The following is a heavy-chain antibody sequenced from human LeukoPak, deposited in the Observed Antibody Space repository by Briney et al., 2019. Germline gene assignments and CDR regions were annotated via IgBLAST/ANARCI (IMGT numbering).Heavy chain of an antibody. J-gene: IGHJ4*02. V-gene: IGHV3-48*03. Sequence: PGGSLRLSCAASGFTFSSYEMHWVRQAPGKGLEWVSYISSSGSTIYYADSVKGRFTISRDNAKNSLYLQMNSLRAEDTAVYYCARDASYSNFFLWGQGTLVTVSS. D-gene: IGHD4-11*01. CDR3: ARDASYSNFFL. CDR1: GFTFSSYE. CDR2: ISSSGSTI.